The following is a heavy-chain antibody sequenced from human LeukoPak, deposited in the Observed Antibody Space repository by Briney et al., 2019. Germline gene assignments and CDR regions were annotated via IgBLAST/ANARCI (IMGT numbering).Heavy chain of an antibody. CDR1: GFTFSSYA. D-gene: IGHD3-22*01. J-gene: IGHJ4*02. CDR2: ISGSGGST. V-gene: IGHV3-23*01. CDR3: ARGTSSGYFQLYFDY. Sequence: GGSLRLSCAASGFTFSSYAMSWVRQAPGKGLNWVSGISGSGGSTYYADSVKGRFTISRDNSNNTLYLQMNSLRAEDTAVYYCARGTSSGYFQLYFDYWGQGTLVTVSS.